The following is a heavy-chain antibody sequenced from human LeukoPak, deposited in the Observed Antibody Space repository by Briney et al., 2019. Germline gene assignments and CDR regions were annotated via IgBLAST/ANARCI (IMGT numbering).Heavy chain of an antibody. J-gene: IGHJ5*02. V-gene: IGHV4-38-2*02. CDR1: GYSISSGYY. D-gene: IGHD3-16*02. CDR3: ARGFNYDYVWGSYRYIWFDP. CDR2: IYHSGST. Sequence: MSSETLSLTCTVSGYSISSGYYWGWIRQPPGKGLEWIGSIYHSGSTYYNPSLKSRVTISVDTSKNQFSLKLSSVTAADTAVYYCARGFNYDYVWGSYRYIWFDPWGQGTLVTVSS.